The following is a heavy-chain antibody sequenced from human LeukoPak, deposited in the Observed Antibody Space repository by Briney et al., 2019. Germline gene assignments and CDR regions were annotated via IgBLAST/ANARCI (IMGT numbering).Heavy chain of an antibody. CDR2: INPTSGGA. V-gene: IGHV1-2*02. J-gene: IGHJ4*02. D-gene: IGHD5-24*01. CDR1: GYTFTDYY. Sequence: ASVTVSCTSSGYTFTDYYIQWVRQAPGQGLEWMGWINPTSGGANSAQTFQGRVTMTRDTSITTAYLDLSRLRSDDTAVYYCARIGYNHYFDYWGQGTLVTVSS. CDR3: ARIGYNHYFDY.